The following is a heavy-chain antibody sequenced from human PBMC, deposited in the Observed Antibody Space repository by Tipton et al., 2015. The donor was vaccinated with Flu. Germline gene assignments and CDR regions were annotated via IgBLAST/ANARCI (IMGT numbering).Heavy chain of an antibody. J-gene: IGHJ5*02. CDR2: IYYGGST. CDR3: ARSVAVAAPGWFDP. CDR1: GGSISSYY. D-gene: IGHD6-19*01. V-gene: IGHV4-59*07. Sequence: TLSLTCTVSGGSISSYYWSWIRQPPGKGLEWIGYIYYGGSTNYNPSLKSRVTISVDTSKNQFSLKLSSVTAADTAVYYCARSVAVAAPGWFDPWGQGTLVTVSS.